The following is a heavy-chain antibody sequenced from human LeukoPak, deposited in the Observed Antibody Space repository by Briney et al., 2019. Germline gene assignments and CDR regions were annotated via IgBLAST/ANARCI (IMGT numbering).Heavy chain of an antibody. CDR1: GFTFSTYW. CDR2: ISSSGSTI. V-gene: IGHV3-48*04. J-gene: IGHJ6*04. CDR3: AELGITMIGGV. Sequence: GGSLRLSCAASGFTFSTYWMSWVRQAPGKGLEWVSYISSSGSTIYYADSVKGRFTISRDNAKNSLYLQMNSLRAEDTAVYYCAELGITMIGGVWGKGTTVTISS. D-gene: IGHD3-10*02.